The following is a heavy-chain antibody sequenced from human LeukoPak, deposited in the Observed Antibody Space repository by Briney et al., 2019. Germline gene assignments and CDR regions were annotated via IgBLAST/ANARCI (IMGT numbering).Heavy chain of an antibody. CDR2: FDPEDGET. D-gene: IGHD3-10*01. CDR3: ATPLAYYYGSGGGLDY. V-gene: IGHV1-24*01. Sequence: GASVKVSCKVSGYTLTELSMHWVRQAPGKGLEWMGGFDPEDGETIYAQKFQVRVTMTEDTSTDTAYMELSSLRSEDTAVYYCATPLAYYYGSGGGLDYWGQGTLVTVSS. J-gene: IGHJ4*02. CDR1: GYTLTELS.